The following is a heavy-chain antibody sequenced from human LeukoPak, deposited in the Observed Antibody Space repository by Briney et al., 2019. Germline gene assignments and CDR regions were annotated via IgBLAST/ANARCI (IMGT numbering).Heavy chain of an antibody. V-gene: IGHV4-30-4*08. D-gene: IGHD1-1*01. J-gene: IGHJ4*02. CDR3: ARSNWNDVGDY. CDR1: GGSTSIGDYC. Sequence: SESLSLTCTVSGGSTSIGDYCWSWTRQPPGKGLEWIGYIYYSGSTYYKPSLKSRVTISTDTSKNQSSLKLSSLTAADTAVYYCARSNWNDVGDYWGQGTLVTVSS. CDR2: IYYSGST.